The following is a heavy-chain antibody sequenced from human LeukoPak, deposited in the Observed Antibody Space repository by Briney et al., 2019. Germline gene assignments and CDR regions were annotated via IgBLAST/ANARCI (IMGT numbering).Heavy chain of an antibody. D-gene: IGHD3-10*01. CDR1: GFTFSSYA. V-gene: IGHV3-23*01. J-gene: IGHJ4*02. CDR3: AKDAYYGSGSYYSHYY. CDR2: ISGSGGST. Sequence: GGSLTLSCAASGFTFSSYAMSWVRQAPGKGLEWVSAISGSGGSTYYADSVKGRFTIPRDNSKNTLYLQMNSLRAEDTAVYYCAKDAYYGSGSYYSHYYWGQGTLVTVSS.